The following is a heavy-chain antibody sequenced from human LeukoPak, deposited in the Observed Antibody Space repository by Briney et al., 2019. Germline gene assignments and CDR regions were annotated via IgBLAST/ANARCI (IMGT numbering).Heavy chain of an antibody. D-gene: IGHD2-2*01. V-gene: IGHV3-30*04. CDR2: ISYDGSNK. CDR3: ARSGGYCSSTSCRASYYYYGMDV. CDR1: GFTFRSYA. J-gene: IGHJ6*04. Sequence: GRSLRLSCAASGFTFRSYAMHWVRQAPGKGLEWVAVISYDGSNKYYADSVKGRFTISRDNSKNTLYLQMNSLRAEDTAVYYCARSGGYCSSTSCRASYYYYGMDVWGKGTTVTVSS.